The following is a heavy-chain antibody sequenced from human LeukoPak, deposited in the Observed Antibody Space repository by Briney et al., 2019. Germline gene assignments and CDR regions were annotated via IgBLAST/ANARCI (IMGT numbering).Heavy chain of an antibody. CDR2: INPNIGGT. V-gene: IGHV1-2*02. J-gene: IGHJ4*02. CDR1: GYTFTGYY. CDR3: ARDKAGSSWYSYYFDY. Sequence: ASVKVSCKASGYTFTGYYMHWVRQAPGQGLEWMGWINPNIGGTNYAQKFQGRVTMTRDTSISTAYMELSRLRSDDTAVYYCARDKAGSSWYSYYFDYWGQGTLVTVSS. D-gene: IGHD6-13*01.